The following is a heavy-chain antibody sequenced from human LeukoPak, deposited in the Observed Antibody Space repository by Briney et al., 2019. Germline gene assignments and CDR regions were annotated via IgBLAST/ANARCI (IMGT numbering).Heavy chain of an antibody. CDR3: ARDPAYCSGGSCYFDY. CDR1: GGSISSSSYY. CDR2: IYYSGST. J-gene: IGHJ4*02. D-gene: IGHD2-15*01. V-gene: IGHV4-39*07. Sequence: SETLSLTCTVSGGSISSSSYYWGWIRQPPGKGLEWIGSIYYSGSTYHNPSLKSRVTISVDTSKNQFSLKLSSVTAADTAVYYCARDPAYCSGGSCYFDYWGQGTLVTVSS.